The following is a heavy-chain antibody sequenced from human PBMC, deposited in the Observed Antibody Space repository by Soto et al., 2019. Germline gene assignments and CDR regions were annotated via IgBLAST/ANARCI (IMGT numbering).Heavy chain of an antibody. CDR3: VRPNFGALTNFDF. Sequence: PGESLKISCKAIGYTFTNYWIGWVRQTPGKGLEWMGIIFPGDSDTRYNPSFEGQVTVSADESISTAYLQWNTLKASDTAMYYCVRPNFGALTNFDFWGQGTQVTVSS. V-gene: IGHV5-51*01. CDR1: GYTFTNYW. D-gene: IGHD3-16*01. CDR2: IFPGDSDT. J-gene: IGHJ4*02.